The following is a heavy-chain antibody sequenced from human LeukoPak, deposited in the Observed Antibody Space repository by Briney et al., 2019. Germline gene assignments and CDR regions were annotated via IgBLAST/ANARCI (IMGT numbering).Heavy chain of an antibody. CDR1: GFTFSDYY. CDR2: ISSSGSTI. Sequence: TGGSLRLSCAASGFTFSDYYMSWIRQAPGKGLEWVSYISSSGSTIYYADSVKGRFTISRDNAKNSLYLQMNSLRAEDTAVYYCARVVPGGPVIYYYYYMDVWGKGTTVTISS. J-gene: IGHJ6*03. CDR3: ARVVPGGPVIYYYYYMDV. D-gene: IGHD3-22*01. V-gene: IGHV3-11*01.